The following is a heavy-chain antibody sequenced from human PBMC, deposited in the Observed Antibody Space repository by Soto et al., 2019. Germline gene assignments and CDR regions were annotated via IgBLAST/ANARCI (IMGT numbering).Heavy chain of an antibody. CDR2: INHSGST. CDR1: GGSFSGYY. D-gene: IGHD5-18*01. J-gene: IGHJ6*03. V-gene: IGHV4-34*01. Sequence: PSETLSLTCAVYGGSFSGYYWSWIRQPPGKGLEWIGEINHSGSTNYNPSLKSRVTISVDTSKNQFSLKLSSVTAADTAVYYCARAARYSYGYGSYYYYYMDFWGKGTTVTVSS. CDR3: ARAARYSYGYGSYYYYYMDF.